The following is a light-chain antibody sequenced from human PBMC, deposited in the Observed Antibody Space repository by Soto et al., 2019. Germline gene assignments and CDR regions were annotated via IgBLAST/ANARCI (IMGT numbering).Light chain of an antibody. Sequence: IELTHSPGTLSLSPWEIATRSCRASQSVRSRYLAWYQQKPGQAPRLLIYGASSGATAIPDRFSGSGSGTDFTLTISRLEPEDFAVYYCQQYGSSPWAFGLGTKVDNK. V-gene: IGKV3-20*01. CDR1: QSVRSRY. J-gene: IGKJ1*01. CDR2: GAS. CDR3: QQYGSSPWA.